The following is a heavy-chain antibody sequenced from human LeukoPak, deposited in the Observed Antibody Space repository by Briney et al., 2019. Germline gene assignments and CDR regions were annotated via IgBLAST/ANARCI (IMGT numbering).Heavy chain of an antibody. CDR2: INHSGST. Sequence: SETLSLTCAVYGGSFSGYYWSWIRQPPGKGLEWLGEINHSGSTNYNPSLKSRVTISVDTSKNQFSLKLSSVTAADTAVYYCARGVLRFLEGVSTQVDYFDYWGQGTLVTVSS. CDR3: ARGVLRFLEGVSTQVDYFDY. J-gene: IGHJ4*02. D-gene: IGHD3-3*01. CDR1: GGSFSGYY. V-gene: IGHV4-34*01.